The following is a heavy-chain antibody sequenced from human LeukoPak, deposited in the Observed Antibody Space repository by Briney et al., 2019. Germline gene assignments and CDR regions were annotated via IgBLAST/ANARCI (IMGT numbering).Heavy chain of an antibody. CDR2: IYTSGST. J-gene: IGHJ4*02. V-gene: IGHV4-61*02. CDR1: GGSISSGSYY. CDR3: AREDVDTAMVLDY. D-gene: IGHD5-18*01. Sequence: SQTLSLTCTVSGGSISSGSYYWSWIRQPAGKGLEWIVRIYTSGSTNYNPSLKSRFTVSVDTSKNQFSLKLSSVTAADTAVYYCAREDVDTAMVLDYWGQGTLVTVSS.